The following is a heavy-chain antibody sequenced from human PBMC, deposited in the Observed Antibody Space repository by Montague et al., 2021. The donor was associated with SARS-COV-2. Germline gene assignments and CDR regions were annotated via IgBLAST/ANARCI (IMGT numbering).Heavy chain of an antibody. Sequence: SETLSLTCTASGASVGSSDWGWIRQSPGKGLEWIGYFYSVGSTDYNPSLKSRATISRDTSKNQFSLKVRSVTAADTAVYYCAREPMTADAFDIWGQGTMVTVSS. CDR3: AREPMTADAFDI. J-gene: IGHJ3*02. D-gene: IGHD5-18*01. CDR2: FYSVGST. V-gene: IGHV4-59*02. CDR1: GASVGSSD.